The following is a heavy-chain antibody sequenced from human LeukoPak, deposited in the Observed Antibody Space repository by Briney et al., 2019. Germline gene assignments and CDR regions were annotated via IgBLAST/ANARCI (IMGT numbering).Heavy chain of an antibody. D-gene: IGHD6-19*01. CDR1: GFTFSSYA. Sequence: GGSLRLSCAASGFTFSSYAMSWVRQAPGKGLEWASAISGSGGSTYYADSVKGRFTISRDNSKNTLYLQMNSLRAEDTAVYYCAKDQDSSGWYAPLDYWGQGTLVTVSS. J-gene: IGHJ4*02. V-gene: IGHV3-23*01. CDR3: AKDQDSSGWYAPLDY. CDR2: ISGSGGST.